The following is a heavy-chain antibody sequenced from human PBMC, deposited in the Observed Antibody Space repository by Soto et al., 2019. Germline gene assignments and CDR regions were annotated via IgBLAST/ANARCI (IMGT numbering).Heavy chain of an antibody. V-gene: IGHV4-39*01. CDR1: GASISGSYYY. CDR2: VFYTGFT. D-gene: IGHD1-20*01. J-gene: IGHJ4*02. CDR3: ATSQKGYNWNYFDH. Sequence: PSETLSLTCAVSGASISGSYYYWAWLRQSPGKGPEWIGSVFYTGFTSYNPSLESHVSVSVDTSKSRFSLKLSAVTAADTAVYYCATSQKGYNWNYFDHWGQGALVTVSS.